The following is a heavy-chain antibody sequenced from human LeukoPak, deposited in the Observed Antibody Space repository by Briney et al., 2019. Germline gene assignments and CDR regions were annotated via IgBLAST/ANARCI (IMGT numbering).Heavy chain of an antibody. CDR2: ISYDGSNK. CDR3: ARADDIVVVPAAMDV. Sequence: GGSLRLSCAASGFTFSSYAMHWVRQAPGKGLEWVAVISYDGSNKYYADSVKGRFTLPRDNSKHTLYLQMNSLRAEDTAVYYCARADDIVVVPAAMDVWGKGTTVTVSS. D-gene: IGHD2-2*01. V-gene: IGHV3-30*01. J-gene: IGHJ6*04. CDR1: GFTFSSYA.